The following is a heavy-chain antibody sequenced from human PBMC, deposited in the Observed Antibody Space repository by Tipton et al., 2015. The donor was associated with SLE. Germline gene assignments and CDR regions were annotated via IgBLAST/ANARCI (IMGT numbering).Heavy chain of an antibody. CDR2: INHSGST. CDR1: GDSITGDY. CDR3: ARRRYCSDGRCRYFDL. J-gene: IGHJ2*01. Sequence: TLSLTCKVSGDSITGDYWSWIRQPPGKGLEWIGEINHSGSTNYNPSLKSRVTISVDTSKNQFSLKLTSVAAADTAVYFCARRRYCSDGRCRYFDLWGRGTLVTVSS. D-gene: IGHD2-15*01. V-gene: IGHV4-34*01.